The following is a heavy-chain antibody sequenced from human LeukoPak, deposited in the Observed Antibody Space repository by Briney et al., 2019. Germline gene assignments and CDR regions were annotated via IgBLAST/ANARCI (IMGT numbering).Heavy chain of an antibody. CDR2: INHSGST. CDR3: ARGLTPENPTSYNWLDP. V-gene: IGHV4-34*01. Sequence: PSETLSLTCAVYGGSFSGYYWSWIRQPPGKGLEWIGEINHSGSTNYNPSLKSRVTISVDTSKNQFSLKLSSVTAADTAVYYCARGLTPENPTSYNWLDPFCLGTIVNVSS. CDR1: GGSFSGYY. D-gene: IGHD1-14*01. J-gene: IGHJ5*02.